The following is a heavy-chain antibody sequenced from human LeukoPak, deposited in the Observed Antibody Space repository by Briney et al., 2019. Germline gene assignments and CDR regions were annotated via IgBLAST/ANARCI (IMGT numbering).Heavy chain of an antibody. CDR3: ARPHIAAAGKETYYFDY. CDR1: GYSFTSYW. CDR2: IYPGDSDT. V-gene: IGHV5-51*03. Sequence: PGESLTISCKGSGYSFTSYWIGWVRQMPGKGLEWMGLIYPGDSDTRYSPSFQGQVTISAGKSISTAYLQWSSLKASDTAMYYCARPHIAAAGKETYYFDYWGQGTLVTVSS. J-gene: IGHJ4*02. D-gene: IGHD6-13*01.